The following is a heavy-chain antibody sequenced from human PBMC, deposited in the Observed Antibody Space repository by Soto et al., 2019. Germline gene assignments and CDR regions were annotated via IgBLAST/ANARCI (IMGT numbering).Heavy chain of an antibody. CDR1: GFTFSSYG. J-gene: IGHJ4*02. D-gene: IGHD3-10*01. V-gene: IGHV3-30*18. Sequence: QVQLVESGGGVVQPGRSLRLSCAASGFTFSSYGMHWVRQAPGKGLEWVAVISYDGSNKYYADSVKGRFTISRDNSKNTLYLQMNSLRAEDTAVYYCAKGYGSGSYLAGWGQGTLVTVSS. CDR3: AKGYGSGSYLAG. CDR2: ISYDGSNK.